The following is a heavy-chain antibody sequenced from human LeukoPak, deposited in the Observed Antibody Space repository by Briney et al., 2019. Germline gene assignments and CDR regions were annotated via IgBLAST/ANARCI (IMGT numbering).Heavy chain of an antibody. J-gene: IGHJ4*02. CDR1: GFTFSSYS. V-gene: IGHV3-21*01. D-gene: IGHD2-15*01. CDR3: ASGGIICSGGSCYSYYFDY. CDR2: SSSSSSYI. Sequence: PGGSLRLSCAASGFTFSSYSMNWVRQAPGKGLEWVSSSSSSSSYIYYADSVKGRFTISRDNAKNSLYLQMNSLRAEDTAVYYCASGGIICSGGSCYSYYFDYWGQGTLVTVSS.